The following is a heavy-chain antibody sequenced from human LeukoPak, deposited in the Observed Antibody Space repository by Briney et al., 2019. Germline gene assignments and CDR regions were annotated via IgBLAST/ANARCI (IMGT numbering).Heavy chain of an antibody. V-gene: IGHV2-5*02. CDR3: AHSFDYGDYWGWFDP. CDR1: GFSLSTGGVG. D-gene: IGHD4-17*01. CDR2: IYWDDDK. J-gene: IGHJ5*02. Sequence: SGPTLVKPTQTLTLTCTFSGFSLSTGGVGVGWIRQPPGKALEWLALIYWDDDKRYSPSLKSRLTIAKDTSKNQVVLTMTNMDPVDTATYYCAHSFDYGDYWGWFDPWGQGTLVTVSS.